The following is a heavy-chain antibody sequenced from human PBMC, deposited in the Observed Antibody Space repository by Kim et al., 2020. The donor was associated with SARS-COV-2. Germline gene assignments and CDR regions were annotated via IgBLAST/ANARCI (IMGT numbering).Heavy chain of an antibody. CDR2: INHSGST. CDR3: ARGEGRRWRQFGY. J-gene: IGHJ4*02. Sequence: SETLSLTCAVYGGSFSGYYWSWIRQPQGKGLEWNGEINHSGSTNYNPSLKSRVTISVDTSKNQFSLNLSSVTAADTAVYYCARGEGRRWRQFGYWGQGTLVTVSS. CDR1: GGSFSGYY. V-gene: IGHV4-34*01.